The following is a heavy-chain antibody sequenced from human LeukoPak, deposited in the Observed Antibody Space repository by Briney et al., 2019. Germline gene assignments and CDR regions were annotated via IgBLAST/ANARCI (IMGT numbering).Heavy chain of an antibody. CDR1: GGSFSGYY. CDR2: INHSGST. Sequence: PSETLSLTCAVYGGSFSGYYWSWIRQPPGKGLEWFGEINHSGSTNYNPSLKSRVTISVDTSKNQFSLKLSSVTAADTAVYYCARRRFDYGMDVWGQGTTVTVSS. J-gene: IGHJ6*02. V-gene: IGHV4-34*01. D-gene: IGHD3-16*01. CDR3: ARRRFDYGMDV.